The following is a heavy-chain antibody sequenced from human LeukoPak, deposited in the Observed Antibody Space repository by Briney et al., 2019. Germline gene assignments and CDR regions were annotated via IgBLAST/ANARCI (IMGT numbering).Heavy chain of an antibody. CDR3: ARHQGGNYDSSGYPDAFDI. V-gene: IGHV5-51*01. J-gene: IGHJ3*02. D-gene: IGHD3-22*01. CDR2: IYPGDSDT. Sequence: GESLKISCKSSGYSFTSYWIGWVRQMPGKGLEWMGIIYPGDSDTRYSPSFQGQVTISADKSISTAYLQWSSLKASDTAMYYCARHQGGNYDSSGYPDAFDIWGQGTMVTVSS. CDR1: GYSFTSYW.